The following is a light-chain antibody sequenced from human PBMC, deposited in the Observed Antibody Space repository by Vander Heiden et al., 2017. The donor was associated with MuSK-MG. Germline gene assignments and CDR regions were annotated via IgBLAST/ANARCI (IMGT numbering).Light chain of an antibody. J-gene: IGLJ1*01. Sequence: QSALTQPASVSGSPGQSITISCPGTSSAVGGYNLVCGDQQHPGNARKLVIYDGRNRPSGVSNRFSASKSGTTASLTISGRKEEEEADYYGTAHTSSNTHVFGTGTKVTVL. CDR2: DGR. CDR1: SSAVGGYNL. V-gene: IGLV2-14*03. CDR3: TAHTSSNTHV.